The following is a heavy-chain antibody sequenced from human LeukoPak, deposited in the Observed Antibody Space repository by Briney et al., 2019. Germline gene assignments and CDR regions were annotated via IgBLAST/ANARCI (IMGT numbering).Heavy chain of an antibody. CDR2: INHNGNVN. V-gene: IGHV3-7*03. J-gene: IGHJ4*02. D-gene: IGHD3-22*01. CDR1: GFTFSSYW. Sequence: GGSLRLSCAASGFTFSSYWMNWARQAPGKGLEWVASINHNGNVNYYADSVKGRFTISRDNSKNTLHVQVNSLGTEDTAAYYCAKGSYYDSSGSFYFDYWGQGTLVTVSS. CDR3: AKGSYYDSSGSFYFDY.